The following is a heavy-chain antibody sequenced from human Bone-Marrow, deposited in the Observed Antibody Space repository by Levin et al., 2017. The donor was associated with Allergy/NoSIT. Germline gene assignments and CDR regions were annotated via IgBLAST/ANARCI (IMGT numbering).Heavy chain of an antibody. CDR3: AKEAGGHSEIDY. CDR1: GFTFSRYG. V-gene: IGHV3-30*18. CDR2: VSYDGNNQ. D-gene: IGHD4-23*01. J-gene: IGHJ4*02. Sequence: PGGSLRLSCAASGFTFSRYGMHWVRQAPGKGLEFVAVVSYDGNNQYYADSFKGRFTVSKDMSKNTVYLQMNSLSAEDTAVYYCAKEAGGHSEIDYWGQGTLVTVSS.